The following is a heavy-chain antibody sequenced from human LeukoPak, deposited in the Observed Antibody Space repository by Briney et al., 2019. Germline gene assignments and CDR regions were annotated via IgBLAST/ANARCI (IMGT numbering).Heavy chain of an antibody. D-gene: IGHD5-12*01. Sequence: PGGSLRLSCAASGFSFSSSSMNWVRQAPGKGLEWVSCISSYSSSTYYAESVKGRFTISRDNAKNLLFLQMNSLRAEDTAVYYCARRPRGGYDFFDYWGQGTLVTVSS. CDR3: ARRPRGGYDFFDY. CDR2: ISSYSSST. CDR1: GFSFSSSS. V-gene: IGHV3-21*01. J-gene: IGHJ4*02.